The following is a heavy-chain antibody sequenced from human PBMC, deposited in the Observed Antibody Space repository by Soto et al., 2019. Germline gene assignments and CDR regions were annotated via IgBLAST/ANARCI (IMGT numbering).Heavy chain of an antibody. V-gene: IGHV3-30-3*01. D-gene: IGHD6-19*01. CDR1: GFTFSSYA. Sequence: QVQLVESGGGVVQPGRSLRLSCAASGFTFSSYAMHWVRQAPGKGLEWVAVISYDGSNKYYADSVKGRFTISRDNSKNTYLQMNSLRAEDTAGYYCARDKSPYSSGWHNRHFDYWGQGTLVTVSS. CDR2: ISYDGSNK. J-gene: IGHJ4*02. CDR3: ARDKSPYSSGWHNRHFDY.